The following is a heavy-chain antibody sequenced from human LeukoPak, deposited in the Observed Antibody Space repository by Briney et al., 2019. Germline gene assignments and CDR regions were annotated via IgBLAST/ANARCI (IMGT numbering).Heavy chain of an antibody. CDR1: GFTFSSYS. D-gene: IGHD6-6*01. Sequence: PGGSLRLSCAASGFTFSSYSMNWVRQAPGKGLEWVSSISSSSYIYYADSVKGRFTISRDNAKNSLYLQMNSLRAEDTAVYYCARGRIAARNDAFDIWGQGTMVTVSS. CDR3: ARGRIAARNDAFDI. CDR2: ISSSSYI. J-gene: IGHJ3*02. V-gene: IGHV3-21*01.